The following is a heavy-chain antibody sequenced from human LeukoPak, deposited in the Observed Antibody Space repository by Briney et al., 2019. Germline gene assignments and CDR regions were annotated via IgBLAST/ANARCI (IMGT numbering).Heavy chain of an antibody. CDR1: GFTFSSYG. Sequence: PGGSLRLSCAASGFTFSSYGMSWVRQAPGKGLEWVSTISGSGGNTYYADSVKGRFTISRDNSRSTLYLQMNSLRAEDTAVYYCARDGFIPYVAAGYDYWGQGTLVTVSS. V-gene: IGHV3-23*01. CDR3: ARDGFIPYVAAGYDY. CDR2: ISGSGGNT. J-gene: IGHJ4*02. D-gene: IGHD6-13*01.